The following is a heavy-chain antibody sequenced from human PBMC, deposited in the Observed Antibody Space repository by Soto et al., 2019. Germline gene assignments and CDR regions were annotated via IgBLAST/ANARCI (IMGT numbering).Heavy chain of an antibody. V-gene: IGHV1-58*01. CDR1: GFTFTSSA. J-gene: IGHJ6*01. Sequence: SVKVSCKASGFTFTSSAVQWVRQARGQRLDWIGWIVVGSGNTNYAQKFQERVTITRDMSTSPAYMDLSSLRSEDTAVYHCAPASITATTSATQGYYGMDVWGQGTTVTVSS. CDR3: APASITATTSATQGYYGMDV. CDR2: IVVGSGNT. D-gene: IGHD1-7*01.